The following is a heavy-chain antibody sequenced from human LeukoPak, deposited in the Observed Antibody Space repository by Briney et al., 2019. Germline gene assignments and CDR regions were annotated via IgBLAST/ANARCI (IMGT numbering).Heavy chain of an antibody. J-gene: IGHJ4*02. CDR2: IKQDGSEI. Sequence: GGSLRLSCAASGFTFSSYWMSWVRQAPGKGLEWVANIKQDGSEIYYVDSVKGRFTISRDNAKNSLYLRMNSLRAEDTAVYYCARGLGKSGRYSEPYFDYWGQRTLVTVSS. CDR1: GFTFSSYW. CDR3: ARGLGKSGRYSEPYFDY. V-gene: IGHV3-7*01. D-gene: IGHD1-26*01.